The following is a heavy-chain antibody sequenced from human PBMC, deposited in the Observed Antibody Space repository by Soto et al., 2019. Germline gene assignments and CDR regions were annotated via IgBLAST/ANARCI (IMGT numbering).Heavy chain of an antibody. Sequence: GGSLRLSCAASGFTLSSYSMNWVRQAPGKGLEWVSYISSSSSYIYYADSVKGRFTISRDNAKNSLYLQMNSLRAEDTAVYYCARAQRDIVVVVAAIKAYYYVMDVWGQGTTVTVSS. CDR2: ISSSSSYI. V-gene: IGHV3-21*05. CDR3: ARAQRDIVVVVAAIKAYYYVMDV. J-gene: IGHJ6*02. D-gene: IGHD2-15*01. CDR1: GFTLSSYS.